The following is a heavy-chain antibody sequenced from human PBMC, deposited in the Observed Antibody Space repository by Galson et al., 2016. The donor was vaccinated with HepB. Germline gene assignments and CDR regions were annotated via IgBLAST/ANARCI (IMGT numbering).Heavy chain of an antibody. CDR3: ARGNVYNYDDGTFYFDY. CDR1: GGAIFRYY. V-gene: IGHV4-59*01. J-gene: IGHJ4*01. CDR2: YYYNGRT. D-gene: IGHD5-24*01. Sequence: SETLSLTCSVSGGAIFRYYWSWIRQPPGKALEWIGFYYYNGRTHYSPSLRSRVTMSLDTSKTRVSLNLSSVTAADTAVYYCARGNVYNYDDGTFYFDYWGQGVLVTVSS.